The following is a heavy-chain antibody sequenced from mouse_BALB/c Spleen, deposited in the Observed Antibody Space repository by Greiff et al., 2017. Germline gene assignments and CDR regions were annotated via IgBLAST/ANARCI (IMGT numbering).Heavy chain of an antibody. V-gene: IGHV1-9*01. CDR1: GYTFSSYW. D-gene: IGHD2-2*01. J-gene: IGHJ4*01. CDR2: ILPGSGST. CDR3: ARKVYGYDDAMDY. Sequence: QVQLQQSGAELMKPGASVKISCKATGYTFSSYWIEWVKQRPGHGLEWIGEILPGSGSTNYNEKFKGKATFTADTSSNTAYMQLSSLTSEDSAVYYCARKVYGYDDAMDYWGQGTSVTVSS.